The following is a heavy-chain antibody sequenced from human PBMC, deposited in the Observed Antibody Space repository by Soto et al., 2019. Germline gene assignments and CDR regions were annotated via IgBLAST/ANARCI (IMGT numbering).Heavy chain of an antibody. CDR1: GFTFSSYA. Sequence: PGGSLRLSCAASGFTFSSYAMSWIRQAPGRGLECVSYISGSSSYTNDADSVKGRFTISRDNAKNSLYLQMNSLRAEDTAVYYCARATRDSSGYWNYFDYWGQGTQVTVSS. V-gene: IGHV3-11*05. J-gene: IGHJ4*01. CDR3: ARATRDSSGYWNYFDY. CDR2: ISGSSSYT. D-gene: IGHD3-22*01.